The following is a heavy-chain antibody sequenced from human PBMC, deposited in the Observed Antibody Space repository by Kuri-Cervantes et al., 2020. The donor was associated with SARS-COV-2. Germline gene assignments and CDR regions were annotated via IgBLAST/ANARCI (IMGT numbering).Heavy chain of an antibody. D-gene: IGHD2-15*01. Sequence: ASVKVSCKASGYTSRGDGFSWVRQARGGGLEWMGWISGYNGDTKYAAKFQGRVTMTRDTSTNTAYMELNNLRSDDTAVYYCATAPAVVAANWFDPWGQGTLVTVSS. CDR3: ATAPAVVAANWFDP. V-gene: IGHV1-18*01. CDR2: ISGYNGDT. CDR1: GYTSRGDG. J-gene: IGHJ5*02.